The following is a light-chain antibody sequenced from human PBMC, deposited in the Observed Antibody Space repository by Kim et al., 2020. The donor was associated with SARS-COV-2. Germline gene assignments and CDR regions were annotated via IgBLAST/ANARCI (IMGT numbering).Light chain of an antibody. V-gene: IGKV1-5*03. CDR1: ESIDDW. J-gene: IGKJ4*01. CDR2: RAS. Sequence: AAIGDRVTITCRASESIDDWLAWHQQKPGKAPKVLINRASRLENGVPSNFTGRGFGTDFTLTISSLQPDDLATYYCQQYDTYPYTFGGGTKVDIK. CDR3: QQYDTYPYT.